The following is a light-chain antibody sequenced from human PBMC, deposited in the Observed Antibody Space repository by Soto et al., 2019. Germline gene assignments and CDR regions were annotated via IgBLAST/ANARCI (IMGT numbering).Light chain of an antibody. Sequence: EIVMTQSPATPSVSPGERATLSCRASQSVSSNLAWYQQKPGQAPRLLIYGASTRATDIPARFSGSGSGTEFTLTISSLQSEDFAIYFCQQYNNWPPITFGQGTRLEIK. CDR3: QQYNNWPPIT. J-gene: IGKJ5*01. CDR2: GAS. V-gene: IGKV3-15*01. CDR1: QSVSSN.